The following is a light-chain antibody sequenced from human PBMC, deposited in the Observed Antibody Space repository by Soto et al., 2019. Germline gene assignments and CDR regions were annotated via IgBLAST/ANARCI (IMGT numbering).Light chain of an antibody. CDR1: QHIANY. CDR3: QQYDHFPYT. V-gene: IGKV1-33*01. J-gene: IGKJ2*01. CDR2: DAS. Sequence: DIQMPQSPSSLSASVGDRVTITCQASQHIANYVNWFQHRPGKAPNLLIYDASNLETGVPSRFSGSGSGTDFTFTISSLQPEDFATYFCQQYDHFPYTFGQGTKVEIK.